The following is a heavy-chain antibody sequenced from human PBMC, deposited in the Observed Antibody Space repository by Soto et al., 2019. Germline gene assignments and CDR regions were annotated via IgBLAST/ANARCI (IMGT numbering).Heavy chain of an antibody. V-gene: IGHV3-9*01. CDR3: VQNWLREPYGKFDN. J-gene: IGHJ4*02. D-gene: IGHD3-10*01. CDR1: RCGCAGKG. Sequence: SFRLPCSDARCGCAGKGMQWDRQGQEKGLEWVSGISWRGDMIRYADSVKGRFTISRDNGKNTLYLQRNSLITQDTAFYYCVQNWLREPYGKFDNLGQGALVTVSS. CDR2: ISWRGDMI.